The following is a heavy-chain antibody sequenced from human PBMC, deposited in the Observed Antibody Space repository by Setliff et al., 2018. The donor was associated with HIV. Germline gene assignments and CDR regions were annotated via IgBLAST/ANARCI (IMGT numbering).Heavy chain of an antibody. CDR2: VDPEDGET. D-gene: IGHD3-22*01. Sequence: ASVKVSCKPSGYSFTNHYMHWVQQAPGKGLEWMGRVDPEDGETIYAEKFQGRVTITADTSTDTAYMELSSLRSEDTAVYYCATTPVTMIVVVISKAGYFQHWGQGTLVTVSS. J-gene: IGHJ1*01. V-gene: IGHV1-69-2*01. CDR3: ATTPVTMIVVVISKAGYFQH. CDR1: GYSFTNHY.